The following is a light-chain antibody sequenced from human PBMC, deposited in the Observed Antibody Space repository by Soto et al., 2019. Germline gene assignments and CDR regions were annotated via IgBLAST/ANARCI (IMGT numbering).Light chain of an antibody. V-gene: IGKV1-5*03. Sequence: DIQMTQSPSTLSASVGDRVTITYRSSQSISSWLAWYQQKPGKAPKLLIYKASRLESGVPSRFSGSGSGTEFSLTISSLQPDDFATFYCQQYSSFSRTFGQGTKVDIK. CDR1: QSISSW. CDR2: KAS. CDR3: QQYSSFSRT. J-gene: IGKJ1*01.